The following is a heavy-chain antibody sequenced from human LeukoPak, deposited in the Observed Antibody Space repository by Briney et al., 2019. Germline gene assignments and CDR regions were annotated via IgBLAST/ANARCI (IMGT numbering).Heavy chain of an antibody. CDR1: GYTFTSDD. J-gene: IGHJ4*02. CDR2: MNPNSGNT. Sequence: ASVKVSCKASGYTFTSDDINWVRQATGQGLEWMGWMNPNSGNTGYAQKFQGRVTMTRNTSISTAYMELSSLRSEDTAVYYCARALDTAMAHSHDYWGQGTLVTVSS. CDR3: ARALDTAMAHSHDY. D-gene: IGHD5-18*01. V-gene: IGHV1-8*01.